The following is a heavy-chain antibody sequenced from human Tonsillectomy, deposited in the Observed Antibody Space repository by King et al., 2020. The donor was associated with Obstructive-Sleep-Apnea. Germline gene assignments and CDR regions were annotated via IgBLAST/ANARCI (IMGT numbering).Heavy chain of an antibody. Sequence: VQLVESGGGLVQPGGSLRLSCAASGFTFSSYSMNWVRQAPGKGLEWVSYISRSSSTIYYADSGKGRFTISRDNAKNSLYRQMNSLRAEDTAVYYCASKVAVYADYWGQGTLVTVSS. CDR2: ISRSSSTI. V-gene: IGHV3-48*04. J-gene: IGHJ4*02. CDR3: ASKVAVYADY. D-gene: IGHD3-16*01. CDR1: GFTFSSYS.